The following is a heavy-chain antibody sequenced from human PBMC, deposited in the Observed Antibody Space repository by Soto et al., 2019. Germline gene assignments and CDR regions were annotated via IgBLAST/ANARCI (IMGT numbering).Heavy chain of an antibody. CDR3: ARSTPSSGSYYFDYYGMDV. V-gene: IGHV1-2*04. Sequence: VASVKVSCKASGYTFTGYYMHWVRQAPGQGLEWMGWINPNSGGTNYAQKFQGWVTMTRDTSISTAYMELSRLRSDDTAVYYCARSTPSSGSYYFDYYGMDVWGQGTTVTVSS. CDR1: GYTFTGYY. CDR2: INPNSGGT. J-gene: IGHJ6*02. D-gene: IGHD1-26*01.